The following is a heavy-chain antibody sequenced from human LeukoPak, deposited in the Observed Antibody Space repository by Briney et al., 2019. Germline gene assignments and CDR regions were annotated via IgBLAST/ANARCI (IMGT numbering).Heavy chain of an antibody. D-gene: IGHD5-18*01. CDR2: IYYDGSDK. V-gene: IGHV3-33*01. CDR1: GFTFRNFG. J-gene: IGHJ4*02. CDR3: ARDRSQHYFDY. Sequence: GGSLRLSCVVSGFTFRNFGMHWVRQAPGKGLEWVAVIYYDGSDKYYVDSVKGRFAVSRDNSKNTLYLRMNNLRVEDTAVYHCARDRSQHYFDYWGQGALVTVSS.